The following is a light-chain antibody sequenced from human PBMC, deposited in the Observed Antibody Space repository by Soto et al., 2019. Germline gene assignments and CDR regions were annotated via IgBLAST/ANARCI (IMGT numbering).Light chain of an antibody. CDR1: SGHNSYA. CDR2: LNSDGSH. CDR3: QTWDTGIVV. Sequence: QPVLTQSPSASASLGASVNLTCTLSSGHNSYAIAWHRQQPEKGPRYLMKLNSDGSHSKGDGIPDRFSGSSSGGERNLTIPSLQSEDEADYYCQTWDTGIVVFGGGTKVTVL. J-gene: IGLJ2*01. V-gene: IGLV4-69*01.